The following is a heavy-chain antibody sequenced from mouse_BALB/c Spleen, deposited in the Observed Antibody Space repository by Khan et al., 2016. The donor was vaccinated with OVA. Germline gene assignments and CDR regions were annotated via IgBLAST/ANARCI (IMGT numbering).Heavy chain of an antibody. CDR2: INTYTGEP. Sequence: QIQLVQSGPELKKPGETVKISCKASGYTFTNYGMNWVKQAPGKGLKWMGWINTYTGEPTYTDDFKGRFAFSLVTSASTAYFQINNLKNEDMATYFCARGASYWYVDVWGAGTTVTVSS. J-gene: IGHJ1*01. CDR1: GYTFTNYG. V-gene: IGHV9-1*02. CDR3: ARGASYWYVDV.